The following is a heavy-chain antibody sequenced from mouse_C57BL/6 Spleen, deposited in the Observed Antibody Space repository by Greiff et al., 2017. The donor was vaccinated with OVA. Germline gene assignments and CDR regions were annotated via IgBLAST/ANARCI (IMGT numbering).Heavy chain of an antibody. CDR2: IDPENGDT. CDR1: GFNIKDDY. J-gene: IGHJ3*01. D-gene: IGHD1-1*01. V-gene: IGHV14-4*01. CDR3: TPNYYGSSWFAY. Sequence: VQLQQSGAELVRPGASVKLSCTASGFNIKDDYMHWVKQRPEQGLEWIGWIDPENGDTEYASKFQGKATITADTSSNTAYLQLSSLTSEDTAVYCCTPNYYGSSWFAYWGQGTLVTVSA.